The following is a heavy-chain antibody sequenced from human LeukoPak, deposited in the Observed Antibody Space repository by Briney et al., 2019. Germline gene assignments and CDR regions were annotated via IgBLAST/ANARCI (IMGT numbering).Heavy chain of an antibody. V-gene: IGHV3-48*04. CDR3: ARSLGFGSSGWYVDY. J-gene: IGHJ4*02. D-gene: IGHD6-19*01. CDR1: GFTFSSYS. Sequence: PGGSLRLSCAASGFTFSSYSMNWVRHAQGQGLEWVSYISSSSSTIYYADSVKGRFTISRDNAKNSLYLQMNSLRAEDTAVYYCARSLGFGSSGWYVDYWGQGTLVTVSS. CDR2: ISSSSSTI.